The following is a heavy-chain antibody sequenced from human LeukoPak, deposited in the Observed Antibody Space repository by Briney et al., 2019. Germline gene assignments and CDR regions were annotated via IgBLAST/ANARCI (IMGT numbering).Heavy chain of an antibody. V-gene: IGHV3-23*01. CDR3: AKESSGYYYLDN. CDR2: ITGSGGST. J-gene: IGHJ4*02. D-gene: IGHD3-22*01. Sequence: GGSLRLSCAASGFTFSSYAMNWVRLAPGKGLEWVSSITGSGGSTYYGDSVKGRFTISRDNSKNTLYLQMNSLRGEDTAVYYCAKESSGYYYLDNWGQGTLVTVSS. CDR1: GFTFSSYA.